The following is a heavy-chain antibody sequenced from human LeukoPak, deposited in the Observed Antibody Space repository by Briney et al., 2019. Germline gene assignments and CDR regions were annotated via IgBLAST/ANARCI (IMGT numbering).Heavy chain of an antibody. CDR2: IRSKNYGGTA. V-gene: IGHV3-49*04. D-gene: IGHD5-12*01. CDR1: GFTFGDYA. Sequence: GGSLRLSCTGSGFTFGDYAMNWVRQAPGKGLEGVGFIRSKNYGGTAEYAASVKGRFTISRDDSRSIAYLQMNSLKTEDTAVYYCTRVIVATKDYWGQGTLVTVSS. CDR3: TRVIVATKDY. J-gene: IGHJ4*02.